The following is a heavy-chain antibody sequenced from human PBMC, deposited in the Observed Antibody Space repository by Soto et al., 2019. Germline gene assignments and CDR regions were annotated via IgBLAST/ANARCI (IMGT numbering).Heavy chain of an antibody. V-gene: IGHV3-30-3*01. D-gene: IGHD3-3*02. CDR3: ARDMNIFGVVPYGMDV. J-gene: IGHJ6*02. Sequence: PGWSMRLSCAASGFTFSSYAMHWVRQAPGKGLEWVAFISYDGSNKYYADSVKGRFTISRDNSKNTLYLQMNSLGAEDTAVYYCARDMNIFGVVPYGMDVWGQGTTVTVSS. CDR2: ISYDGSNK. CDR1: GFTFSSYA.